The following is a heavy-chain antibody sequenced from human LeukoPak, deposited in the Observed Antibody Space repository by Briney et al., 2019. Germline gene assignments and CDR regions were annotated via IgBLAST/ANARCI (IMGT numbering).Heavy chain of an antibody. CDR3: ARIAYCGGDCYTTYFDY. V-gene: IGHV1-18*01. CDR1: GYTFTSYG. J-gene: IGHJ4*02. CDR2: ISTYNGNI. D-gene: IGHD2-21*01. Sequence: GASVKVSCKASGYTFTSYGISWVRQAPGQGLEWMGWISTYNGNINYAQKVQGRVTMTTDTSTSTAYMELRCLRSDDTAVYYCARIAYCGGDCYTTYFDYWGQGTLVTVSS.